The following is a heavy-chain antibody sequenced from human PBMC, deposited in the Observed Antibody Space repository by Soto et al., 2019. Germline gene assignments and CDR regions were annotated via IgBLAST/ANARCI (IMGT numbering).Heavy chain of an antibody. CDR1: GFPFSIYA. D-gene: IGHD3-16*01. CDR2: ISGSGGST. J-gene: IGHJ4*02. Sequence: GGSLRLSCAASGFPFSIYAMSWVRQFPGKGLEWVSGISGSGGSTYYADSVKGRFSISRDISKNTLYLQMDSLRAEDTAVYYCAKDWGSSDDHPIDNWGQGTLVTVSS. CDR3: AKDWGSSDDHPIDN. V-gene: IGHV3-23*01.